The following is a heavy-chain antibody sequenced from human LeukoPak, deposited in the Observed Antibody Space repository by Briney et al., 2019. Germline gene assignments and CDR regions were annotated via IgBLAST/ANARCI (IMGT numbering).Heavy chain of an antibody. CDR3: ARVGSSSWAEVYYFDY. D-gene: IGHD6-13*01. Sequence: GSLRLSCAASGFTFSSYWMHWVRQAPGKGLVWVSRINSDGSSTSYADSVKGRFTISRDNAKNTLYLQMNSLRAEDTAVYYCARVGSSSWAEVYYFDYWGQGTLVTVSS. CDR2: INSDGSST. CDR1: GFTFSSYW. J-gene: IGHJ4*02. V-gene: IGHV3-74*01.